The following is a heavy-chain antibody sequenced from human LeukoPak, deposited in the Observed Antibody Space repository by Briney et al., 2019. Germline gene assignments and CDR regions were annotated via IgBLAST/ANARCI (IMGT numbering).Heavy chain of an antibody. J-gene: IGHJ4*02. Sequence: ASVKVSFKASGYTFTDYYIHWVRQAPGQGLEWMGWINPNSGTNYAQKFQGRVTMTRDTSISTAYMELSRLRSDDTAVYYCARPDYYDSSGYPDYWGQGTLVTASS. CDR3: ARPDYYDSSGYPDY. D-gene: IGHD3-22*01. V-gene: IGHV1-2*02. CDR2: INPNSGT. CDR1: GYTFTDYY.